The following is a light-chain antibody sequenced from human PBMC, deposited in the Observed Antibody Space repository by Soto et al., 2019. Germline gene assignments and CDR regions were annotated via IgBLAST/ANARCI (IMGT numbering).Light chain of an antibody. CDR2: DAS. Sequence: EMLMRHSPSTLSVSPLERVSLSFLSIQSVTNKLAWYQQRPGQPPRLLLYDASTRATGVPATLSGSGSGTDFTLTISSLQSEDLGVYYCLQYHYWPWTFGQGTKV. J-gene: IGKJ1*01. CDR3: LQYHYWPWT. V-gene: IGKV3-15*01. CDR1: QSVTNK.